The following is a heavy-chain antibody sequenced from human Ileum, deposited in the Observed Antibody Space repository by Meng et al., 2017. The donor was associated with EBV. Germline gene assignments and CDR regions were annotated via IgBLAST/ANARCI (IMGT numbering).Heavy chain of an antibody. Sequence: QGPVREPGPALVNPSETLSLTCAFSGDSITNHNWWAWVRQPPGKGLEWIGEIPHRGSSAYNPSLKSRVSMSIDKSKNQFSLKLTSVTAADTAVYHCLRGSGGSVWGQGTLVTVSS. J-gene: IGHJ1*01. D-gene: IGHD3-10*01. CDR2: IPHRGSS. CDR3: LRGSGGSV. V-gene: IGHV4-4*02. CDR1: GDSITNHNW.